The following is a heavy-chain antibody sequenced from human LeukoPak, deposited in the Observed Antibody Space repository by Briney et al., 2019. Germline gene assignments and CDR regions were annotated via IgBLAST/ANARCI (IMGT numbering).Heavy chain of an antibody. Sequence: SETLSLTCTVSGGSISSSSYYWAWMRQPPGKGLEWIGSMFHSGSTYYNPSLKSRVTISVDTSKIQFSLKLTSVTAADTAVYYCAIHGSYYAVQFFDYWVQGTLVTVSS. CDR1: GGSISSSSYY. D-gene: IGHD1-26*01. V-gene: IGHV4-39*01. CDR2: MFHSGST. J-gene: IGHJ4*02. CDR3: AIHGSYYAVQFFDY.